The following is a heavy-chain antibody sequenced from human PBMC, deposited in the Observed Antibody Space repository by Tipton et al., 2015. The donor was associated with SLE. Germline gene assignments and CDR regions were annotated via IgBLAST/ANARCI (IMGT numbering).Heavy chain of an antibody. Sequence: TLSLTCTVSSGSISSYYWSWIRQPPGKGLEWIGYIYYSGSPNYNPSLKSRVTISVDTSKNQFSLKLTSVTAADTAVYYCARDKGDYVWGSYRPDAFDIWGQGTMVTVSS. V-gene: IGHV4-59*01. CDR1: SGSISSYY. J-gene: IGHJ3*02. CDR2: IYYSGSP. CDR3: ARDKGDYVWGSYRPDAFDI. D-gene: IGHD3-16*02.